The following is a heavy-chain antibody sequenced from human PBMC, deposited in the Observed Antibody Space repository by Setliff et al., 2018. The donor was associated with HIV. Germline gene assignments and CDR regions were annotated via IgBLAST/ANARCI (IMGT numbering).Heavy chain of an antibody. Sequence: TLSLTCAVFGGSFTDYYWIWIRQPPGKGLEWIGEINHSGSTHYNPSLKSRFIISVDTSKNQFSLKVKSMTAADTAVYYCARGARLLAAYSDRWDYFYMAVWGKGTTVTVFS. V-gene: IGHV4-34*01. CDR3: ARGARLLAAYSDRWDYFYMAV. CDR1: GGSFTDYY. J-gene: IGHJ6*03. CDR2: INHSGST. D-gene: IGHD1-26*01.